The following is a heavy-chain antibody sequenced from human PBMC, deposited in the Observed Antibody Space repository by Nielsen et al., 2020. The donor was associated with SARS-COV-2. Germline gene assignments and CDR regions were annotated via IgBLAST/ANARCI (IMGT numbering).Heavy chain of an antibody. V-gene: IGHV3-11*01. CDR2: ISSSGSTI. J-gene: IGHJ4*02. Sequence: GESLKISCAASGFTFSDYYMSWIRQAPGKGLEWVSYISSSGSTIYYADSMKGRFTISRDNAKNSLYLQMNSLRAEDTAVYYCAKDMGVTMIVVALDYWGQGTLVTVSS. D-gene: IGHD3-22*01. CDR1: GFTFSDYY. CDR3: AKDMGVTMIVVALDY.